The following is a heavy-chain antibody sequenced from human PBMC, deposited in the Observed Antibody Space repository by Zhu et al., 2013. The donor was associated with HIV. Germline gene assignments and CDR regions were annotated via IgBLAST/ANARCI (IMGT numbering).Heavy chain of an antibody. CDR1: GYTFSKLW. CDR3: ARGVRYCSSTSCYYYYYYMDV. Sequence: QVQLAQSGGEVRKPGASVKVSCQASGYTFSKLWCQLGTTRPLDEGLSGWGWISAYNDYTGYAQKFQGRVTITRNTSISTAYMELSSLRSEDTAVYYCARGVRYCSSTSCYYYYYYMDVWGKGTTVTVSS. V-gene: IGHV1-8*01. J-gene: IGHJ6*03. CDR2: ISAYNDYT. D-gene: IGHD2-2*01.